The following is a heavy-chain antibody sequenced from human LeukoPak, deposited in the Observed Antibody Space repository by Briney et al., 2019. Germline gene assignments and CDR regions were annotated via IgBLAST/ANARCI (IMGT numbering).Heavy chain of an antibody. CDR3: ATAMIVVVITTFANTTSGTNDY. CDR1: GYTFTGYY. J-gene: IGHJ4*02. D-gene: IGHD3-22*01. Sequence: ASVKVSCKASGYTFTGYYMHWVRQAPGQGREWMGRINPNSGGTNYAQKFQGRVTMTRDTSISTAYMELSRLRSDDTAVYYCATAMIVVVITTFANTTSGTNDYWGQGTLVTVSS. CDR2: INPNSGGT. V-gene: IGHV1-2*06.